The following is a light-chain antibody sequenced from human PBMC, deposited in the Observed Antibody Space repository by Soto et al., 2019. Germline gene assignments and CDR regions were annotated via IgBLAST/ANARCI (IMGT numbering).Light chain of an antibody. CDR2: DAS. CDR3: QQRSNWPPIT. J-gene: IGKJ5*01. V-gene: IGKV3-11*01. Sequence: EIVMTQSPATLSVSPGERATVSCRSSQSVNSNYLAWYQQKPGQAPRLLIYDASNRATGIPARFSGSGSGTDFTLTISSLEPEDFAVYYCQQRSNWPPITFGQGTRLEIK. CDR1: QSVNSNY.